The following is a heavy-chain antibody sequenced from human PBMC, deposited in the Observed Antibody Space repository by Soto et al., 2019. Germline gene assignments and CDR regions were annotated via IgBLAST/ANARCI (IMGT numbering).Heavy chain of an antibody. Sequence: GGSLRLSCAASGFTFSSYGMHWVRQAPGKGLEWVAVIWYDGSNKYYADSVKGRFTISRDNSKNTLYLQMNSLRAEDTAVYYCARDRGQWLVLNYFDYWGQGTLVTVSS. D-gene: IGHD6-19*01. V-gene: IGHV3-33*01. J-gene: IGHJ4*02. CDR3: ARDRGQWLVLNYFDY. CDR1: GFTFSSYG. CDR2: IWYDGSNK.